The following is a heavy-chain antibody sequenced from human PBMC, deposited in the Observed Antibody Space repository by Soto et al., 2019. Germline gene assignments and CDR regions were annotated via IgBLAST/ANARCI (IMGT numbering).Heavy chain of an antibody. V-gene: IGHV3-74*01. CDR1: GFTFSDHR. Sequence: EVQLVESGGGLVQPGGSLRLSCVGSGFTFSDHRIHWVRQAPGKGLVWVSRFHSGGSITAYADSVKGRFTISRDDAKNTVYLQMNSLRAEDTAVYYCTRSVGWYDYWGQGTLVTVSS. D-gene: IGHD6-19*01. CDR2: FHSGGSIT. J-gene: IGHJ4*02. CDR3: TRSVGWYDY.